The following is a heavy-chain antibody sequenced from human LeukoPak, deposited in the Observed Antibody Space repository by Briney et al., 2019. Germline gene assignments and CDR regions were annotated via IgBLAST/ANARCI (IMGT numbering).Heavy chain of an antibody. CDR3: ARVGGRLHDYGNL. CDR1: GFTFSSHW. V-gene: IGHV3-7*01. Sequence: GGSLRLSCAASGFTFSSHWMSWVRQAPGKGLEWVANIKQDGSEKYYVDSVKGRFTISRDNAKNPLYLQMNSLRAEDTAVYYCARVGGRLHDYGNLWGQGTLVTVSS. D-gene: IGHD4-17*01. J-gene: IGHJ5*02. CDR2: IKQDGSEK.